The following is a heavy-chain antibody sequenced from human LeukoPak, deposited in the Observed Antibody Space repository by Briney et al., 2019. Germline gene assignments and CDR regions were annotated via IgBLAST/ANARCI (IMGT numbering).Heavy chain of an antibody. Sequence: GASVKVSCKASGGTFSSYAISWVRQAPGQGLGWMGWINPNSGGTNYAQKFQGRVTMTRDTSISTAYMELSRLRSDDTAVYYCTREQLAAAGKPPPYYYYYYMDVWGKGTTVTVSS. CDR2: INPNSGGT. D-gene: IGHD6-13*01. V-gene: IGHV1-2*02. J-gene: IGHJ6*03. CDR1: GGTFSSYA. CDR3: TREQLAAAGKPPPYYYYYYMDV.